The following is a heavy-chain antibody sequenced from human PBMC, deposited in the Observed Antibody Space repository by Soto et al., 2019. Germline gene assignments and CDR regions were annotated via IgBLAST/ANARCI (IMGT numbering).Heavy chain of an antibody. CDR1: GYSFTSYW. CDR3: ARPFDTSNWYDY. CDR2: IYPGDSDT. V-gene: IGHV5-51*01. Sequence: PGESLKISCKGSGYSFTSYWIGWVRPMPGKGLELMGIIYPGDSDTRYSPSFQGQVTISADKSISTAFLQWSSLKASDTAIYYCARPFDTSNWYDYWGQGTLVTVSS. J-gene: IGHJ5*01. D-gene: IGHD2-2*01.